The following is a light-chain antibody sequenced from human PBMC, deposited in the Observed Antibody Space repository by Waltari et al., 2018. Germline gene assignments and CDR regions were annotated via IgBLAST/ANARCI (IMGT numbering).Light chain of an antibody. Sequence: QSALTQPASVSGSPGQSITISCTGTSSYVGGYKYVPWFQQYPGKAPKLMIYDVSKRPSGVSNRFSGSKSGNTASLTISGLQAEDEADYYCSSYTSSITPVVFGGGTKLTVL. J-gene: IGLJ3*02. CDR2: DVS. CDR1: SSYVGGYKY. V-gene: IGLV2-14*01. CDR3: SSYTSSITPVV.